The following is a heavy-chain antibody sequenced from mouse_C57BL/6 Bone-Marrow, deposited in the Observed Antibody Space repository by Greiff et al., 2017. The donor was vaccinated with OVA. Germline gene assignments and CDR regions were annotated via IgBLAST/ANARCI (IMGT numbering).Heavy chain of an antibody. V-gene: IGHV2-2*01. CDR1: GFSLTSYG. Sequence: QVQLKQSGPGLVQPSQSLSITCTVSGFSLTSYGVHWVRQSPGKGLEWLGVIWSGGSTDYNAAFISRLSISKDNSKSQVFFKMNSLQADDTAIYYCARGNYYGPYWYFDVWGTGTTVTVSS. D-gene: IGHD1-1*01. CDR3: ARGNYYGPYWYFDV. J-gene: IGHJ1*03. CDR2: IWSGGST.